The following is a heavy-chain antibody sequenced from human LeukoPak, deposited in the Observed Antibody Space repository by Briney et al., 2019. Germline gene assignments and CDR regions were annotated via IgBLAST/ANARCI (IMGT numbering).Heavy chain of an antibody. CDR3: ARDSAGNDY. D-gene: IGHD6-13*01. J-gene: IGHJ4*02. V-gene: IGHV3-7*01. CDR2: IKQDGSEK. CDR1: GFTFSTYW. Sequence: PGGSLRLSCAASGFTFSTYWMSWVSQAPGKGLEWVANIKQDGSEKYYVDSMKGRFTISRDNAKNSLYLQMNSLRAEDTAMYYCARDSAGNDYWGQGTLVTVSS.